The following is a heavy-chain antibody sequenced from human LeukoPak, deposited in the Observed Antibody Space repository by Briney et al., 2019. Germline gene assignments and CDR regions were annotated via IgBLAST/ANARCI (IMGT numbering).Heavy chain of an antibody. CDR1: GFTFTSYD. D-gene: IGHD6-13*01. CDR3: ATLSGGIAAAGAIIDY. CDR2: FSDTGDNT. Sequence: GGSLRLSCVASGFTFTSYDMSWVRQAPGKGLEWVSTFSDTGDNTYYADSVKGRFTISRDNSKNTLYLQMNSLRAEDTAVYYCATLSGGIAAAGAIIDYWGQGTLVTVSS. J-gene: IGHJ4*02. V-gene: IGHV3-23*01.